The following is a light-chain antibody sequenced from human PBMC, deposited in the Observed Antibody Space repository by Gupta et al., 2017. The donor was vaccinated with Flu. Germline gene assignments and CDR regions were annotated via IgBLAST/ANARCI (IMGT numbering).Light chain of an antibody. Sequence: EIVLTQSPATLALSPGERATLSCGASQSVSSLLAWYQQKPGQAPRLLIYAASNRATGIPARFSGSGSGTDFTLTISSLEPEDFAVYYCQQRSNWPITFGQGTRLEMK. V-gene: IGKV3-11*01. CDR1: QSVSSL. J-gene: IGKJ5*01. CDR2: AAS. CDR3: QQRSNWPIT.